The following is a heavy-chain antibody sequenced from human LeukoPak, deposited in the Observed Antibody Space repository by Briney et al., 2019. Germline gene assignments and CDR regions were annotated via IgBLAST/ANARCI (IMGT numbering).Heavy chain of an antibody. J-gene: IGHJ4*02. V-gene: IGHV3-23*01. CDR2: ISGSGGST. Sequence: QPGGSLRLSCAASGFTFSSYAMSWVRQAPGKGLEWVSAISGSGGSTYYADSVKGRFTISRDNSKNTLYLQMNSLRAEDTAVYYCAKYGYYYDSSGYYLVFDYWGQGTLVTVSS. D-gene: IGHD3-22*01. CDR1: GFTFSSYA. CDR3: AKYGYYYDSSGYYLVFDY.